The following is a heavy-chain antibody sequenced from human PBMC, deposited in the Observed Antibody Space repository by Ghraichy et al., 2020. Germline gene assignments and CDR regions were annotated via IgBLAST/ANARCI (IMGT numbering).Heavy chain of an antibody. CDR2: IKYDGSAE. D-gene: IGHD2-21*02. CDR3: ARGWGRFDY. CDR1: GFAYNSYW. Sequence: GGSLRLSCAASGFAYNSYWMNWVRQAPGKGLEWVAYIKYDGSAEYYVDSEKGRFAISRDNAKNSLFLQMNSLRAEDTAVYYCARGWGRFDYWGQGTLVTVSS. V-gene: IGHV3-7*01. J-gene: IGHJ4*02.